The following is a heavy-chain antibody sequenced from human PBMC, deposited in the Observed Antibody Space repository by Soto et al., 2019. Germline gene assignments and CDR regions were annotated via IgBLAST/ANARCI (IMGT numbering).Heavy chain of an antibody. V-gene: IGHV1-18*01. CDR3: ARYRSTQDY. CDR1: GYIFTTYG. D-gene: IGHD1-1*01. Sequence: QVQLVQSGGEVKKPGASVKVSCQASGYIFTTYGISWVRQAPGQGLEWLGWIRPDSGDTDYAQKFHDRVTMTRDTSTSTVYMELRSLTYDDTALYYFARYRSTQDYWGQGTLVTVSS. J-gene: IGHJ4*02. CDR2: IRPDSGDT.